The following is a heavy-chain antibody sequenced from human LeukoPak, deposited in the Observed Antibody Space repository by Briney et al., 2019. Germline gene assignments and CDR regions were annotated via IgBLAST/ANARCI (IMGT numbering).Heavy chain of an antibody. D-gene: IGHD3-3*01. CDR1: GFTFSSYS. V-gene: IGHV3-48*01. CDR3: ARDTQRRRITIFGVVID. J-gene: IGHJ4*02. Sequence: GGSLRLSCAASGFTFSSYSMNWVRQAPGKGLEWVSYISSGSSTIYYADSVKGRFTISRDNAKNSLYLQMNSLRAEDTAVYYCARDTQRRRITIFGVVIDWGQGTLVTVSS. CDR2: ISSGSSTI.